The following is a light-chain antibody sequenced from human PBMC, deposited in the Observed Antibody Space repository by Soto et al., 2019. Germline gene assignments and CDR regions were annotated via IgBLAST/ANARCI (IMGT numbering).Light chain of an antibody. V-gene: IGKV3-20*01. Sequence: EIVLTQSPCTLSLSPGERATLSCRASQSVSSNYLGWYQQTPGQAPRPLIYGASTMATGVPDRFSGSGSGTDFTLTISRLEPEDFAVYYCQQYDGSSYTFGQGTKLEIK. CDR1: QSVSSNY. CDR2: GAS. CDR3: QQYDGSSYT. J-gene: IGKJ2*01.